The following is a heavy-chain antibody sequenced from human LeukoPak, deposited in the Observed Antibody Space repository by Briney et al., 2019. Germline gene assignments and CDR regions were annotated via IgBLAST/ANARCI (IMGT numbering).Heavy chain of an antibody. CDR3: ARRNYYDSSYLFDY. J-gene: IGHJ4*02. CDR2: IYYSGST. Sequence: PSETLSLTCTVSGGSISSGGYYWSWIRQHPGKGLEWIGYIYYSGSTYYNPSLKSRVTISVDTSKNQFSLKLSSVTAADTAVYYCARRNYYDSSYLFDYWGQGTLVTVSS. D-gene: IGHD3-22*01. V-gene: IGHV4-31*03. CDR1: GGSISSGGYY.